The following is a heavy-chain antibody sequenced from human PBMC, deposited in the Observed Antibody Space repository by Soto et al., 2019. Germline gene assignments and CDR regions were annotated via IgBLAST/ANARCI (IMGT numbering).Heavy chain of an antibody. D-gene: IGHD4-17*01. Sequence: QVQLVESGGGVVQPGRSLRLSCVASGSTFSNYAMHWVRQAPGKGLEWVALISYDGSGKYYADSVKGRFTISRDNSKNSLNLLMITRRAEDTAVYFCAREVTVTTTSCFDYWGQGPLVTVSS. CDR3: AREVTVTTTSCFDY. CDR2: ISYDGSGK. V-gene: IGHV3-30*04. J-gene: IGHJ4*01. CDR1: GSTFSNYA.